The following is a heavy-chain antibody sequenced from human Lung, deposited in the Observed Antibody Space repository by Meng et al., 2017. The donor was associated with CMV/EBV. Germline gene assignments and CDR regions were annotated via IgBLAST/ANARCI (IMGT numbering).Heavy chain of an antibody. CDR3: ARHQNGGTYPLDY. Sequence: QVRLPESGPGLVKPSETLSLTCAVSGGSISTYYWSWIRQPPGKGLEWIGNNYYSGSTNYTPSLASRVTISVDSSKNQFSLKLSSVTAADTAVYYCARHQNGGTYPLDYWGQGTLVTVSS. J-gene: IGHJ4*02. CDR1: GGSISTYY. V-gene: IGHV4-59*08. CDR2: NYYSGST. D-gene: IGHD3-16*02.